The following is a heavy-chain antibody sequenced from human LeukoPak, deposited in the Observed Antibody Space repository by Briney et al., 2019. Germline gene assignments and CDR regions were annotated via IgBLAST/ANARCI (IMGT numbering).Heavy chain of an antibody. CDR2: INPNSGGT. Sequence: GASVKVSCKASGYTFTGYYMHWVRQAPGQGLEWMGWINPNSGGTNYAQKSQGRVTMTRDTSISTAYMELSRLRSDDTAVYYCARATYYYDSSGWSGSGGTPDYWGQGTLVTVSS. V-gene: IGHV1-2*02. CDR3: ARATYYYDSSGWSGSGGTPDY. J-gene: IGHJ4*02. D-gene: IGHD3-22*01. CDR1: GYTFTGYY.